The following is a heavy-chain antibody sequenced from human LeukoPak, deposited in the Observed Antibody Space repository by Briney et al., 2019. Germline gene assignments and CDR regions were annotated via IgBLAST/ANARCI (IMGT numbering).Heavy chain of an antibody. CDR3: ARRGASDYGDYDWYFDL. V-gene: IGHV1-2*02. Sequence: ASVKVSCKASGYTFTGYCMHWVRQAPGQGLEWMGWINPNSGGTNYAQKFQGRVTMTRDTSISTAYMELSRLRSDDTAVYYCARRGASDYGDYDWYFDLWGRGTLVTVSS. J-gene: IGHJ2*01. CDR2: INPNSGGT. D-gene: IGHD4-17*01. CDR1: GYTFTGYC.